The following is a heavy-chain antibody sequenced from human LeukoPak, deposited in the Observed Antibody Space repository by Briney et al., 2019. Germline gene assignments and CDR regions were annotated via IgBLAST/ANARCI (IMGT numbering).Heavy chain of an antibody. CDR1: GFSFSNYW. J-gene: IGHJ3*02. V-gene: IGHV3-74*01. D-gene: IGHD1/OR15-1a*01. CDR2: INSDGSST. Sequence: GGSLRLSCAASGFSFSNYWVHWVRQAPGKGLVWVSRINSDGSSTRYADSVKGRFTISRDNTKSTLYLQMNSLRAEDTAAYYCARVTNRAFDIWGQGTMVTVSS. CDR3: ARVTNRAFDI.